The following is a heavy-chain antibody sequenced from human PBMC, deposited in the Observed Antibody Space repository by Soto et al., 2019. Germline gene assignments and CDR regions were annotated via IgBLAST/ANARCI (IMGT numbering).Heavy chain of an antibody. J-gene: IGHJ4*02. CDR1: GFTFSDYY. D-gene: IGHD2-2*01. Sequence: GGSLRLCCAASGFTFSDYYMSWIRQAPGKGLEWVSYISSSGSTIYYADSVKGRFTISRDNAKNSLYLQMNSLRAEDTAVYYCAVVPAAMPGDYWGQGTLVTVSS. CDR2: ISSSGSTI. V-gene: IGHV3-11*01. CDR3: AVVPAAMPGDY.